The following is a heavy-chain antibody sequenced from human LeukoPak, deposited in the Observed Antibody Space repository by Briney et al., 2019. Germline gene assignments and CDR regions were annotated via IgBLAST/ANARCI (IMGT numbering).Heavy chain of an antibody. Sequence: GGSLRLSCAASGFTFNNYWMDWVRQTPGKGLEWVANIKDDGSEKYYLDSVKGRFTISRDNAKNSLYLQMNGLRAEDTAVYYCARVAWPYYFDSWGQGTLVTVSS. J-gene: IGHJ4*02. CDR3: ARVAWPYYFDS. CDR2: IKDDGSEK. V-gene: IGHV3-7*01. CDR1: GFTFNNYW.